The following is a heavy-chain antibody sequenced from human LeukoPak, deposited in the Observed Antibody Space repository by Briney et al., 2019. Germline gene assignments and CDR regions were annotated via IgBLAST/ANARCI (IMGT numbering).Heavy chain of an antibody. J-gene: IGHJ4*02. V-gene: IGHV4-59*01. CDR1: GGSISSYY. Sequence: SETLSLTCTVSGGSISSYYWSWIRQPPGKGLEWIGYIYYSGSTNYNPSLKSRVTISVDTSKNQFSLKLSSVTAADTAVYYCAKADSGSYLSPYYFDYWGQGTLVTVSS. CDR2: IYYSGST. CDR3: AKADSGSYLSPYYFDY. D-gene: IGHD3-10*01.